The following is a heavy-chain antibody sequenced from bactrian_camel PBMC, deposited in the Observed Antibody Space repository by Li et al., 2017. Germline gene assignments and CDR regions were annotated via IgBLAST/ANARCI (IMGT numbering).Heavy chain of an antibody. Sequence: VQLVESGGGLVHPGGSLRLSCAASGLTLSTHYISWVRQAPGKGLEWVSGINAGDTPYYADSVKGRFIISRDNTKNTLYLELNSLKTEDTAMYYCAALGGVWTYFAYWGQGTQVTVS. J-gene: IGHJ4*01. D-gene: IGHD2*01. CDR1: GLTLSTHY. CDR2: INAGDTP. CDR3: AALGGVWTYFAY. V-gene: IGHV3S10*01.